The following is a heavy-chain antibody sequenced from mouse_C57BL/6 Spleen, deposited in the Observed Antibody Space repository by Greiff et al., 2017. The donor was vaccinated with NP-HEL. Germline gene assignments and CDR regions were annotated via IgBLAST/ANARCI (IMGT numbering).Heavy chain of an antibody. CDR2: IHPDSGST. CDR1: GYTFTDYW. CDR3: ASSHGGYCSGFAY. J-gene: IGHJ3*01. D-gene: IGHD2-3*01. V-gene: IGHV1-64*01. Sequence: QVKLQQSGAELVKPGASVKLSCKASGYTFTDYWMPWVKQRPGQGLEWIGMIHPDSGSTNYNEKFKSKATLTVDKSYNTAYLQLSSLTSEDSAVYYCASSHGGYCSGFAYWGQGTLVTVSA.